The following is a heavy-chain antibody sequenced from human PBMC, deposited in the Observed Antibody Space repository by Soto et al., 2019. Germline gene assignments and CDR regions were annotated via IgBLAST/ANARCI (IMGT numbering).Heavy chain of an antibody. CDR1: GFTFTNSD. CDR3: AAKLYSGGDCCHFDY. V-gene: IGHV1-58*01. D-gene: IGHD2-21*02. J-gene: IGHJ4*02. Sequence: SVKVSCKTSGFTFTNSDVQWVRQARGQRLEWIGWIIVGSGNTNYLQNLQGRITITRDTSTGTAFMELSGLTSDDTAVYYCAAKLYSGGDCCHFDYWGQGTLVTV. CDR2: IIVGSGNT.